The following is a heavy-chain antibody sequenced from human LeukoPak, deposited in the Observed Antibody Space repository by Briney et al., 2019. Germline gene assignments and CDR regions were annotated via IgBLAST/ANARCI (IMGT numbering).Heavy chain of an antibody. Sequence: GASVKVSCKASGGTFSSYAISWVRQAPGQGLEWMGGIIPIFGTANYAQKFQGRVTMTEDTSTDTAYMELSSLRSEDTAVYYCATSLKNWFDPWGQGTLVTVSS. CDR3: ATSLKNWFDP. CDR1: GGTFSSYA. D-gene: IGHD5/OR15-5a*01. CDR2: IIPIFGTA. J-gene: IGHJ5*02. V-gene: IGHV1-69*06.